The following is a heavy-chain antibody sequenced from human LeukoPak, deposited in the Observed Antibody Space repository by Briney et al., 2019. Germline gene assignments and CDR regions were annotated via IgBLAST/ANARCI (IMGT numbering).Heavy chain of an antibody. J-gene: IGHJ4*02. V-gene: IGHV1-18*01. CDR3: ARDFRDDILTGPCY. D-gene: IGHD3-9*01. Sequence: ASVKVSCKVSGDTLTELSMHWVRQAPGKGLEWMGWISAYNGNTNYAQKLQGRVTMTTDTSTSTAYMELRSLRAEDTAVYYCARDFRDDILTGPCYWGQGTLVTVSS. CDR2: ISAYNGNT. CDR1: GDTLTELS.